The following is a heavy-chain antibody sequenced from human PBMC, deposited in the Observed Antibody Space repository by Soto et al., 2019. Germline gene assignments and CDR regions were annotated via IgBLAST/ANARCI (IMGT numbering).Heavy chain of an antibody. V-gene: IGHV4-30-4*08. CDR1: GGSISSGGYY. D-gene: IGHD5-12*01. Sequence: PSETLSLTCTVSGGSISSGGYYWSWIRQHPGKGLEWIGYIYYSGSTYYNPSLKSRVTISVDTSKNQFSLKLSSVTAADTAVYYCARDSTTGAYYGMDVWGQGTTVTVSS. J-gene: IGHJ6*02. CDR3: ARDSTTGAYYGMDV. CDR2: IYYSGST.